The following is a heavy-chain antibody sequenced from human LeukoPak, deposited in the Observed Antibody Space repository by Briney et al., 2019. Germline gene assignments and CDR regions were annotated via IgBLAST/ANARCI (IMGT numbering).Heavy chain of an antibody. CDR3: ARGGGSYYNY. V-gene: IGHV3-7*04. CDR1: GFPFSKYG. J-gene: IGHJ4*02. CDR2: IKQDGSEK. D-gene: IGHD1-26*01. Sequence: GGPLRLSCAASGFPFSKYGMHGVRQAPGKGLEWVANIKQDGSEKYYVDSVKGRFTISRDNAKNSLYLQMNSLRAEDTAVYYCARGGGSYYNYWGQGTLVTVSS.